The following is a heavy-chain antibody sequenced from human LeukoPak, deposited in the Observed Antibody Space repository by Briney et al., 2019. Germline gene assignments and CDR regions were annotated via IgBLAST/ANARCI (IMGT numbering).Heavy chain of an antibody. CDR3: ATEGSTMRSFDI. CDR1: VYTLTELS. V-gene: IGHV1-24*01. D-gene: IGHD3-22*01. J-gene: IGHJ3*02. CDR2: FDPEDGET. Sequence: ASVNVSCKVSVYTLTELSMHWVRQAPGKGLEWMGGFDPEDGETIYAQKFQGRVTMTEDTSTDTAYMELSSLRSEDTAVYYCATEGSTMRSFDIWGQGTMVTVSS.